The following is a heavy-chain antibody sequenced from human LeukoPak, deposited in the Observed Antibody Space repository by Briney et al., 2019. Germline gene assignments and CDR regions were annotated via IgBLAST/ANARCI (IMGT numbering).Heavy chain of an antibody. CDR1: GFTFSSYA. CDR2: ISGSGGST. J-gene: IGHJ3*02. V-gene: IGHV3-23*01. CDR3: AKSAHYDFWSGYLMGDAFDI. Sequence: PGGSLRLSCAASGFTFSSYAMSWVRQAPGKGLEWVSAISGSGGSTYYADSVKGRFTISRDNSKNTLYLQMNSLRAEDTAVYYCAKSAHYDFWSGYLMGDAFDIWGQGTMVTVSS. D-gene: IGHD3-3*01.